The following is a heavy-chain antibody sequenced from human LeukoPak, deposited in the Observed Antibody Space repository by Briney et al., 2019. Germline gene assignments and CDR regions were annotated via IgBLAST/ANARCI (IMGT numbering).Heavy chain of an antibody. CDR2: INHSGST. J-gene: IGHJ5*02. V-gene: IGHV4-34*01. CDR1: GGSFSAYY. CDR3: AGSYSSSWYGYNWFDP. Sequence: SETLSLTCAVYGGSFSAYYWSWVRQPPGKGLEWIGEINHSGSTNYNPSLKSRVTMSVDTSKNQFSLKLSSVTAADTAVYYCAGSYSSSWYGYNWFDPWGQGTLVTVSS. D-gene: IGHD6-13*01.